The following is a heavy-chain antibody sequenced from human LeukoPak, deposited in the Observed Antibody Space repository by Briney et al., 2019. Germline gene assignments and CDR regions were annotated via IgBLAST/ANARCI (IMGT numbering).Heavy chain of an antibody. D-gene: IGHD2-15*01. V-gene: IGHV1-2*02. CDR3: ARAGYCSGGSYYALDY. Sequence: ASVKVSCKASGYTLTGYYMHWVRQAPGQGLEWMGWIDPINGSTNYAQKFQGRVTLTRDTSISTAYMELSRLRSDDTAVYYCARAGYCSGGSYYALDYWGQGTLVTVSS. CDR1: GYTLTGYY. J-gene: IGHJ4*02. CDR2: IDPINGST.